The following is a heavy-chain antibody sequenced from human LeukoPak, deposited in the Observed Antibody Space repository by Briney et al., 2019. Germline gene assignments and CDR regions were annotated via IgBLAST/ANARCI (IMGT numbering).Heavy chain of an antibody. Sequence: SGTLSLTCAVSGGSISSSNWWCLVRQPPGKGLELVGENYHSGSTNYNPSLNSRITISVNKSNNQFSPKLSSVTAADTAVYYCARVGGYSYGTFVSALAAWGQGTLVTVSS. CDR3: ARVGGYSYGTFVSALAA. J-gene: IGHJ5*02. D-gene: IGHD5-18*01. V-gene: IGHV4-4*02. CDR2: NYHSGST. CDR1: GGSISSSNW.